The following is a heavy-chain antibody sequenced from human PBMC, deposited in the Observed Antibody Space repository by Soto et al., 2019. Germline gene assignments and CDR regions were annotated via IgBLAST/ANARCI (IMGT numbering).Heavy chain of an antibody. D-gene: IGHD2-21*02. V-gene: IGHV4-59*01. CDR3: ARDLWGYCGTDCYPLDV. CDR1: RCFIRGYY. CDR2: MYNTGST. Sequence: PSEALSVTCTVSRCFIRGYYWRWSRKPPGKGLEWIGYMYNTGSTVYNPSFKSRVTISVDTSKNQFSLKLNSVTAADTAVYYCARDLWGYCGTDCYPLDVWGQGTTVS. J-gene: IGHJ6*02.